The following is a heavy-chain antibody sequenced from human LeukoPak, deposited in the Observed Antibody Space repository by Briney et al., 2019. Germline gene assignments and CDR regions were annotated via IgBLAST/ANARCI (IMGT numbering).Heavy chain of an antibody. J-gene: IGHJ4*02. CDR3: ARGDGSYSGYFDY. V-gene: IGHV3-53*01. Sequence: PGGSLRLSCAASGFTVSSNYMSWVRQAPGKGLEWVSVIYSGGSTYYADSVKGRFTISRDNSKNTLYLQMNSLRAEDTAVYYCARGDGSYSGYFDYWGQGTLVTVSS. CDR1: GFTVSSNY. D-gene: IGHD1-26*01. CDR2: IYSGGST.